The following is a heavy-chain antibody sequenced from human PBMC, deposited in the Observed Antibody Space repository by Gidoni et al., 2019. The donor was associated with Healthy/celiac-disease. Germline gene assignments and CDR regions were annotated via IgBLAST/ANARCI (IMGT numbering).Heavy chain of an antibody. CDR3: AKELPSRKSGSGSYRGTYGMDV. D-gene: IGHD3-10*01. Sequence: EVQLLESGGGLVQPGGSLRLSCAASGFTFSSYAMRWVRQAPGKGLEWVSAISGSGGSTYYADSVKGRFTISRDNSKNTLYLQMNSLRAEDTAVYYCAKELPSRKSGSGSYRGTYGMDVWGQGTTVTVSS. CDR1: GFTFSSYA. CDR2: ISGSGGST. V-gene: IGHV3-23*01. J-gene: IGHJ6*02.